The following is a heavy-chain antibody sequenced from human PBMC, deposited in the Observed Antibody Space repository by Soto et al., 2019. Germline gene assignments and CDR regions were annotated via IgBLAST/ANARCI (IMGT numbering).Heavy chain of an antibody. CDR1: GGSISSDDYY. CDR2: IYYSGRT. Sequence: QVQLQESGPGLVKPSQTLSLTCTVSGGSISSDDYYWSWIRQPPGKGLEWIECIYYSGRTSSTPSLTSRVTMSLDTSRNQFSLNLTSVSAADTAVYFCARDRSSSPDYFDYWGRGTLVTVSS. V-gene: IGHV4-30-4*01. D-gene: IGHD6-6*01. J-gene: IGHJ4*02. CDR3: ARDRSSSPDYFDY.